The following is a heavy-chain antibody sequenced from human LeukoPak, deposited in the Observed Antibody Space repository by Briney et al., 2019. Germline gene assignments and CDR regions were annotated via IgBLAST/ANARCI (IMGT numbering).Heavy chain of an antibody. J-gene: IGHJ4*02. D-gene: IGHD6-19*01. Sequence: SVKVSCKASGGTFSSYAISWVRQAPGQGLEWMGGIIPIFGTANYAQKFQGRVTTTADESTSTAYMELSSLRSEDTAVYYCARDIPGIAVAGLDYWGQGTLVTVSS. CDR1: GGTFSSYA. CDR2: IIPIFGTA. CDR3: ARDIPGIAVAGLDY. V-gene: IGHV1-69*01.